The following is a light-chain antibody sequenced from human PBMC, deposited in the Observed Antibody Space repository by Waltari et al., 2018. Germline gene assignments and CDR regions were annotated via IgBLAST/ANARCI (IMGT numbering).Light chain of an antibody. V-gene: IGLV2-8*01. CDR1: SSDGGGYNY. CDR3: SSYAGSNNLV. Sequence: QSALTQPPSASGSPGQSVTISSTGTSSDGGGYNYVSWYQQHPGTAPKLMIYEVSKRPSGVPDRFSGSKSGNTASLTVSGLQAEDEADYYCSSYAGSNNLVFGGGTKLTVL. J-gene: IGLJ2*01. CDR2: EVS.